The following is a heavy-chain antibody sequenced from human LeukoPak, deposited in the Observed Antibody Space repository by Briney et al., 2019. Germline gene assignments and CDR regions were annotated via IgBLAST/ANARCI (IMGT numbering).Heavy chain of an antibody. V-gene: IGHV4-39*07. CDR1: GGSISSSTYY. Sequence: SETLSLTCTVSGGSISSSTYYWGWIRQPPGKGLEWIGSIYYSGSTYYNPSLKSRVTISVDTSKNQFSLKLSSVTAADTAVYYCARAGRRADDRYYDYVWGSYRPSFDYWGQGTLVTVSS. CDR3: ARAGRRADDRYYDYVWGSYRPSFDY. J-gene: IGHJ4*02. CDR2: IYYSGST. D-gene: IGHD3-16*02.